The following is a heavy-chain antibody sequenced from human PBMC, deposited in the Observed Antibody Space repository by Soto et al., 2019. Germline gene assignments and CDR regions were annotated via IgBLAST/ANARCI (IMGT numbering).Heavy chain of an antibody. J-gene: IGHJ6*02. CDR2: ISGYNGNT. D-gene: IGHD2-8*02. CDR1: DNTFTHYG. CDR3: AATGGNYFGLDV. V-gene: IGHV1-18*01. Sequence: GASVKVSCKSSDNTFTHYGINWVRQAPGQGLEWMGWISGYNGNTKYAQKFQDRVTMTADTSTRTAFMKVRSLTSDDTGVYFCAATGGNYFGLDVWGQGTTVT.